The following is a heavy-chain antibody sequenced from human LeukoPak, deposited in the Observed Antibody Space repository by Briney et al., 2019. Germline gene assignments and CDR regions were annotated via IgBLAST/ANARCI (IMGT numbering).Heavy chain of an antibody. CDR3: ARDSLERPQGSSWFDS. CDR1: GFTFSSYW. CDR2: MKQDGSEN. D-gene: IGHD1-1*01. J-gene: IGHJ5*01. Sequence: GGSLRLSCVGSGFTFSSYWMSWVRQAPGKGLEWVANMKQDGSENYYVESVKGRFTISRDNAKNSLFLQMNSLRVEDTAVYFCARDSLERPQGSSWFDSWGQGTLVTVSS. V-gene: IGHV3-7*03.